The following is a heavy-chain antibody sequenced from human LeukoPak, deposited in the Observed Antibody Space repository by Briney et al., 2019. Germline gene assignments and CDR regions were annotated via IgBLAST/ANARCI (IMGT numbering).Heavy chain of an antibody. CDR3: ARAWGTTVTTFFDY. CDR1: GYILTGYY. Sequence: ASVKVSCKASGYILTGYYMHWVRQAPGQGLEWMGWINPNSRVTNYAQKFQGRVTMTRDTSISTAYMELSRLRSDDTAVYYCARAWGTTVTTFFDYWGQGTLVTVSS. D-gene: IGHD4-17*01. J-gene: IGHJ4*02. V-gene: IGHV1-2*02. CDR2: INPNSRVT.